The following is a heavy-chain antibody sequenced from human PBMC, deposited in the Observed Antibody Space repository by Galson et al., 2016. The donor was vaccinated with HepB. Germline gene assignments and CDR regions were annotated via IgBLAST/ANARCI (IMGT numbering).Heavy chain of an antibody. D-gene: IGHD4-17*01. V-gene: IGHV3-23*01. Sequence: SLRLSCAVSGFTFNIYAMSWVRQAPGKGLEWVAAIAGSGAPTNYADSVKGRFTISRDNSKNTLYLQMNSLRAEDTAVYYCAKGLYGDYSYFDDGGQGTLVTVSS. CDR3: AKGLYGDYSYFDD. CDR2: IAGSGAPT. CDR1: GFTFNIYA. J-gene: IGHJ4*02.